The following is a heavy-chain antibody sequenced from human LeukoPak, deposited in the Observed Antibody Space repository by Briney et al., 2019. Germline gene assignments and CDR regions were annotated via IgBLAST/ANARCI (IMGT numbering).Heavy chain of an antibody. CDR1: GGSISSSSYY. CDR2: IYYSGST. CDR3: AGQTYYYDSSGYYGWLEHFDY. V-gene: IGHV4-39*01. J-gene: IGHJ4*02. D-gene: IGHD3-22*01. Sequence: PSETLSLTCTVSGGSISSSSYYWGWIRQPPGEGLEWIGSIYYSGSTYYNPSLKSRVTISVDTSKNQFSLKLSSVTAADTAVYYCAGQTYYYDSSGYYGWLEHFDYWGQGTLVTVSS.